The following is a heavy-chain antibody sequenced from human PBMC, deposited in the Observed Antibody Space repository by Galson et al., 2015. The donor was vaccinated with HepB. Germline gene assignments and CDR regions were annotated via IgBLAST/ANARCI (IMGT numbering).Heavy chain of an antibody. CDR3: ALFRSNGVEDYYDSSGYYWSSWFDP. J-gene: IGHJ5*02. CDR2: IIPIFGTA. Sequence: SVKVSCKASGGTFSSYAISWVRQAPGQGLEWMGGIIPIFGTANYAQKFQGRVTITADESTSTAYMELSSLRSEDTAVYYCALFRSNGVEDYYDSSGYYWSSWFDPWGQGTLVTVSS. CDR1: GGTFSSYA. D-gene: IGHD3-22*01. V-gene: IGHV1-69*13.